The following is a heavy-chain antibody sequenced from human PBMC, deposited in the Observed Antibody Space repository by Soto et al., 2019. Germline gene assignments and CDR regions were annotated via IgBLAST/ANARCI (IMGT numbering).Heavy chain of an antibody. V-gene: IGHV1-24*01. CDR3: AKDHQWLGDYYYGMDV. J-gene: IGHJ6*02. CDR1: GYTLIELS. Sequence: ASVKVSCKVSGYTLIELSMHWVRQAPGKGLEWMGRFDPENGERIYAQKFQGRVIMTEDTSTDTAYMELSSLRSEDTAVYYCAKDHQWLGDYYYGMDVWGQGTTVTVSS. CDR2: FDPENGER. D-gene: IGHD6-19*01.